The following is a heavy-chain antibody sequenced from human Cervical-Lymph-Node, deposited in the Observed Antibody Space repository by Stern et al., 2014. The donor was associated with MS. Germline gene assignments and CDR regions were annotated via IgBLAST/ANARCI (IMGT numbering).Heavy chain of an antibody. V-gene: IGHV3-21*01. J-gene: IGHJ4*02. CDR3: ATDLMTTVTTIEY. CDR2: ISSTGTYI. Sequence: EVQLVESGGGLVKPGGSLRLSFVASGFTFSDYSVNWVRHAPGKGLEWVSSISSTGTYIYYADSVKGRFTISRDNAKNSLYLQMNSLRAEDTAVYYCATDLMTTVTTIEYWGQGALVTVSS. D-gene: IGHD4-17*01. CDR1: GFTFSDYS.